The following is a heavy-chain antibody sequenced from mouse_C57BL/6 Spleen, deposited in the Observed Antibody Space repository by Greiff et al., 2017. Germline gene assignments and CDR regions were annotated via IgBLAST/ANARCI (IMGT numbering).Heavy chain of an antibody. CDR1: GFSLTSYG. V-gene: IGHV2-5*01. CDR3: AINYYGSSYYFDY. J-gene: IGHJ2*01. CDR2: IWRGGST. Sequence: QVQLQQSGPGLVQPSQSLSITCTVSGFSLTSYGVHWVRQSPGKGLEWLGVIWRGGSTDYNAAFMSRLSITKDNSKSQVFFKMNSLQADDTAIYYCAINYYGSSYYFDYWGQGTTLTVSS. D-gene: IGHD1-1*01.